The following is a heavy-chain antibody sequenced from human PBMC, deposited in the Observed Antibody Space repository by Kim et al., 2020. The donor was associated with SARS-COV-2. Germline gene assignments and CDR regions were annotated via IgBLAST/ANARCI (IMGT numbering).Heavy chain of an antibody. J-gene: IGHJ4*02. CDR2: T. V-gene: IGHV3-74*01. CDR3: VPSLAVADINY. Sequence: TSCADTVKGRFTIARDNAKNALYLKMNSLIVEDTALYYCVPSLAVADINYWGQGTLVTVSS. D-gene: IGHD6-19*01.